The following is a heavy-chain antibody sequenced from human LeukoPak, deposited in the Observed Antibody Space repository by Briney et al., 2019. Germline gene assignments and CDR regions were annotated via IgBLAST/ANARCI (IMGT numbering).Heavy chain of an antibody. D-gene: IGHD6-19*01. Sequence: GASVKVSCKASGYTFTSNYIHWVRQAPGQGLEWMGIINPSGGSTSYAQKFQGRVTMTRDTSTSTVYMELSSLRSEDTAVYYCARVFSSGWPYFDYWGQGTLVTVSS. J-gene: IGHJ4*02. V-gene: IGHV1-46*01. CDR3: ARVFSSGWPYFDY. CDR1: GYTFTSNY. CDR2: INPSGGST.